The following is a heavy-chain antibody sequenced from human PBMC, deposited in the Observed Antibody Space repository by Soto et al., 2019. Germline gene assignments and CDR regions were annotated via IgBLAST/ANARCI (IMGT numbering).Heavy chain of an antibody. Sequence: EVQLLESGGGLVQPGESLRLSCAASGFTFSIYAINWVRQAPGKGLELFSAISVSVDSTHYADSVKGRFTISRDNYKNTVYLEMNSLRAEDTVVYYCAKVFAPEQGNYFDYWGQGTLVTVSS. CDR2: ISVSVDST. V-gene: IGHV3-23*01. D-gene: IGHD3-3*01. J-gene: IGHJ4*02. CDR3: AKVFAPEQGNYFDY. CDR1: GFTFSIYA.